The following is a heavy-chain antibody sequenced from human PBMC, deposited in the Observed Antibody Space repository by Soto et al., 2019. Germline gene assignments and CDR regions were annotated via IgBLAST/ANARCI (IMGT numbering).Heavy chain of an antibody. CDR3: ARDSYGDYEWGPNYYYYYYMDV. J-gene: IGHJ6*03. Sequence: GGSLRLSCAASGFTVSSNYMSWVRQAPGKGLEWVSVIYSGGSTYYADSVKGRFTISRHNSKNTLYLQMNSLRAEDTAVYYCARDSYGDYEWGPNYYYYYYMDVWGKGTTVTVSS. V-gene: IGHV3-53*04. D-gene: IGHD4-17*01. CDR1: GFTVSSNY. CDR2: IYSGGST.